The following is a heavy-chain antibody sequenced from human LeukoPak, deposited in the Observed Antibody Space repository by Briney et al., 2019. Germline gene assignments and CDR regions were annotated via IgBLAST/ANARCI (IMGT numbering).Heavy chain of an antibody. CDR3: ARDLAGYNSFDY. Sequence: QPGGSLRLSCAASGFTVSSNYMSWVRQAPGKGLEWVSSIYSGGSTYYTDSVKGRFTISRDNSKNTLYLQRNSLRAEDTAVYYCARDLAGYNSFDYWGQGTLVTVSS. CDR1: GFTVSSNY. J-gene: IGHJ4*02. CDR2: IYSGGST. V-gene: IGHV3-66*01. D-gene: IGHD5-24*01.